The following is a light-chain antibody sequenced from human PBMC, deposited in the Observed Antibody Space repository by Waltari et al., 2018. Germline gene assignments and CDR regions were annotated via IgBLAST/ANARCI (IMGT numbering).Light chain of an antibody. CDR2: GAS. CDR3: QQYNNWPPWT. V-gene: IGKV3-15*01. Sequence: EVVMTQSPATLSVSPGEGATVSCRASQSVRTNVAWYQQTPGQAPRLLIYGASTRATGIPDRFSGSGSGTEFILTISSLQSEDFAVYYCQQYNNWPPWTFGQGTKVEI. CDR1: QSVRTN. J-gene: IGKJ1*01.